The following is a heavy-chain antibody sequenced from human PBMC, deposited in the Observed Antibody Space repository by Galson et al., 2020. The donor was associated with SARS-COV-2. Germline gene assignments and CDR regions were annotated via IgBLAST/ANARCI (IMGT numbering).Heavy chain of an antibody. D-gene: IGHD6-19*01. V-gene: IGHV4-39*01. CDR2: IYNSGSI. CDR3: VRRFVTYPYSSDWFQDAQYSFDY. J-gene: IGHJ4*02. Sequence: SETLSLTCTVSGGSVSSDNYCSAWIRQTPGTGLEWIANIYNSGSIYYNPSLKSRVTISVDTSKNQFSLKLNSVSAADTAVYYCVRRFVTYPYSSDWFQDAQYSFDYWGQGTLVTVSS. CDR1: GGSVSSDNYC.